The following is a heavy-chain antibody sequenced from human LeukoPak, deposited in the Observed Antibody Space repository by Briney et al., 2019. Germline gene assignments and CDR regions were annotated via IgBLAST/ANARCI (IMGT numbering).Heavy chain of an antibody. D-gene: IGHD3-22*01. V-gene: IGHV3-11*06. Sequence: GGSLRLSRAASGFTFSDYYMSWIRQAPGKGLEWVSSISSSSSYIYYADSVKGRFTISRDNAKNSLYLQMNSLRAEDTAVYYCARRTYYYDSSGYGADYWGQGTLVTVSS. J-gene: IGHJ4*02. CDR1: GFTFSDYY. CDR2: ISSSSSYI. CDR3: ARRTYYYDSSGYGADY.